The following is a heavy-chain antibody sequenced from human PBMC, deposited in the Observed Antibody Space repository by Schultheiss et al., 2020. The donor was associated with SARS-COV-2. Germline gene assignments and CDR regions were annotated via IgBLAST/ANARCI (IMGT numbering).Heavy chain of an antibody. CDR2: IYYSGST. D-gene: IGHD5-18*01. CDR1: GGSISSGHW. CDR3: ARESVDTAMVNYFDY. J-gene: IGHJ4*02. V-gene: IGHV4-59*11. Sequence: SETLSLTCAVSGGSISSGHWWSWVRQPPGKGLEWIGYIYYSGSTNYNPSLKSRVTISVDTSKNQFSLKLSSVTAADTAVYYCARESVDTAMVNYFDYWGQGTLVTVSS.